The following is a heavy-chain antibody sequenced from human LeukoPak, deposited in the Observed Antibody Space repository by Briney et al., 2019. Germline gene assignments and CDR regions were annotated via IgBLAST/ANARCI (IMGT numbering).Heavy chain of an antibody. J-gene: IGHJ4*02. CDR2: INPNSGGT. CDR3: ARAAEGLRYFDWLGDFDY. V-gene: IGHV1-2*02. CDR1: GYTFTGYY. Sequence: AASVTVSCKASGYTFTGYYMHWVRQAPGQGLEWMGWINPNSGGTNYAQKFQGRVTMTRDTSISTAYMELSRLRSDDTAVYYCARAAEGLRYFDWLGDFDYWGQGTLVTVSS. D-gene: IGHD3-9*01.